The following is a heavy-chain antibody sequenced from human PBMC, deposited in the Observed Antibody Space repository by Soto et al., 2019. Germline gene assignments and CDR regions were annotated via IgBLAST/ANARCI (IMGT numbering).Heavy chain of an antibody. CDR3: ARGRYGDY. CDR1: GYTFTSYG. V-gene: IGHV1-18*01. Sequence: QVHLVQSGAEVKKPGASVKVSCKGSGYTFTSYGITWVRQAPGQGLEWMGWISAHNGNTNYAQKFQGRVTVTRDTSPSTAYMELRSRRSDDTAVYYCARGRYGDYWGQGALVTVSS. D-gene: IGHD1-1*01. CDR2: ISAHNGNT. J-gene: IGHJ4*02.